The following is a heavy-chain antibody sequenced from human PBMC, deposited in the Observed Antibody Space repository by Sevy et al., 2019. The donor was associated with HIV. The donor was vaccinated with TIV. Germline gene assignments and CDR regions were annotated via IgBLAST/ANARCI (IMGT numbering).Heavy chain of an antibody. CDR3: ARGGETPRGFDP. D-gene: IGHD3-16*01. J-gene: IGHJ5*02. Sequence: SETLSLTCAVSGGSISSVNWWHWVRQPPGKGLEWIGEIYHGGSTNYNPSLKSRVTISVDNSKNQFSLKLSSVTAADTAVYYCARGGETPRGFDPWGQGSLVTVSS. V-gene: IGHV4-4*02. CDR1: GGSISSVNW. CDR2: IYHGGST.